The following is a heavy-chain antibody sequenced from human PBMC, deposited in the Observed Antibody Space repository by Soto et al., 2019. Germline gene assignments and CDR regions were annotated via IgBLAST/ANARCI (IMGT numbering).Heavy chain of an antibody. Sequence: PSETLSLTCTVSGGSISSGGYYWSWIRQHPGKGLEWIGYIYYSGSTYYNPSLKSRVTISVDTSKNQFSLLLSSVTAADTAVYYCARTPFPTAALFDYWGQGTLVTVSS. V-gene: IGHV4-31*03. CDR2: IYYSGST. CDR1: GGSISSGGYY. D-gene: IGHD2-21*02. CDR3: ARTPFPTAALFDY. J-gene: IGHJ4*02.